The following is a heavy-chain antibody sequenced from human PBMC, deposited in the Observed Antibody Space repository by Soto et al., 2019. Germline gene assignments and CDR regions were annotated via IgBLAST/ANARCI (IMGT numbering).Heavy chain of an antibody. CDR2: ISPYSGYT. CDR3: AREASVLLQAAQPSRFDY. CDR1: VYSFITFG. Sequence: XSVEVSCKGFVYSFITFGINWVRHAPGQGLEWVGWISPYSGYTHSAQKFHGRLTLTTDTAASTAYMELRILRSADTALYYCAREASVLLQAAQPSRFDYWGQGTLVTVS. D-gene: IGHD2-15*01. J-gene: IGHJ4*02. V-gene: IGHV1-18*01.